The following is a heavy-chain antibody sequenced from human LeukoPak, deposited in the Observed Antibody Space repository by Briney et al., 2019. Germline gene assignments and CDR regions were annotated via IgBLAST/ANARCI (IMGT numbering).Heavy chain of an antibody. CDR1: GFTFSSYA. J-gene: IGHJ4*02. Sequence: PGGSLRLSCAASGFTFSSYAMHWVRQAPGKGLEWVAVISYDGCNKYYADSVKGRFTISRDNSKNTLYLQMNSLRAEDTAVYYCARDADYWGQGTLVTVSS. CDR2: ISYDGCNK. V-gene: IGHV3-30-3*01. CDR3: ARDADY.